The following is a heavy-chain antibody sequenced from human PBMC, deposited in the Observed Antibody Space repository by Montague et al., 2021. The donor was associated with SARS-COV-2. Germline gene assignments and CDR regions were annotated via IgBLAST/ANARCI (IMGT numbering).Heavy chain of an antibody. CDR2: IYYSGST. V-gene: IGHV4-59*08. D-gene: IGHD5-18*01. J-gene: IGHJ3*02. CDR3: ARLGRGYSYAPSDFDI. CDR1: GGSISSYY. Sequence: SETLSLTCTVSGGSISSYYWSWIRQPPGKGLEWIGYIYYSGSTNYNPSLKSRVTISVDTSKNQFSLKLSSVTAADTAVYYCARLGRGYSYAPSDFDIWGQGTLVTVSS.